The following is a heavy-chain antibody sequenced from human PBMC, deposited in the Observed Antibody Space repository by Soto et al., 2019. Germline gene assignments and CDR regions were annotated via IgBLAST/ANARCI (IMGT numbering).Heavy chain of an antibody. V-gene: IGHV3-30-3*01. CDR2: ISYDGSNK. J-gene: IGHJ4*02. D-gene: IGHD3-9*01. CDR1: GFTFSSYA. Sequence: RGSLRLSCAASGFTFSSYAMHWVRQAPGKGLEWVAVISYDGSNKYYADSVKGRFTISRDNSKNTLYLQMNSLRAEDTAVYYCARDSSSWDYDILTGPFDYWGQGTLVTVSS. CDR3: ARDSSSWDYDILTGPFDY.